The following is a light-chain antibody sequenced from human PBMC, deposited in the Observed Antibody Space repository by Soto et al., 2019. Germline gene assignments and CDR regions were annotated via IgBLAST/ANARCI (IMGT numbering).Light chain of an antibody. CDR2: GAT. CDR1: STVDSIY. V-gene: IGKV3-20*01. CDR3: QQYGSSLIT. Sequence: ETVLTQSPGTLSLSPGERASLSCRASSTVDSIYLAWYQQKPGQAPRLLIYGATNRATGIPDRFSGSGSGTDFTLTISRLEPEDFAVYYCQQYGSSLITFGQGTRLEIK. J-gene: IGKJ5*01.